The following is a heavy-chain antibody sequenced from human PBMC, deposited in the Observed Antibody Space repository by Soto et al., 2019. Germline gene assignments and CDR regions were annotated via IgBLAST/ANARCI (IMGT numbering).Heavy chain of an antibody. CDR3: ASGYSSGRGYFQH. D-gene: IGHD6-19*01. CDR1: GYTFTSYA. J-gene: IGHJ1*01. Sequence: ASLKVSCKSSGYTFTSYAMHWVRQALGQRLEWMGWINAGNGNTKYSQKFQGRVTITRDTSASTAYMELSSLRSEDTAVYYCASGYSSGRGYFQHWGQGTLVTVSS. CDR2: INAGNGNT. V-gene: IGHV1-3*01.